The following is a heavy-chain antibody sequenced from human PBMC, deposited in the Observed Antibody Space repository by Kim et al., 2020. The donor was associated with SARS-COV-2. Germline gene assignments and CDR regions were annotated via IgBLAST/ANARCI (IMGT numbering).Heavy chain of an antibody. CDR3: AGALDYDFWSGYYEYNWFDP. V-gene: IGHV4-59*08. CDR1: GGSISSYY. J-gene: IGHJ5*02. D-gene: IGHD3-3*01. Sequence: SETLSLTCTVSGGSISSYYWSWIRQPPGKGLEWIGYIYYSGSTNYNPSLKSRVTISVDTSKNQFSLKLSSVTAADTAVYYCAGALDYDFWSGYYEYNWFDPWGQGTLVTVSS. CDR2: IYYSGST.